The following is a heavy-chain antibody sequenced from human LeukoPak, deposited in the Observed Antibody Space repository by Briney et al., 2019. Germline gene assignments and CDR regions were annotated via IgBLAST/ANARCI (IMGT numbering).Heavy chain of an antibody. D-gene: IGHD3-10*01. CDR3: AKSYYGG. V-gene: IGHV3-7*01. Sequence: GSLRLSCAASGFTFSIYWMSWVRQAPGKGLEWVANIKPDGSEEYYVDSVKGRFTISRDSVKNSLYLQMNSLRAEDTAVYYCAKSYYGGWGQGTLVTVSS. J-gene: IGHJ4*02. CDR2: IKPDGSEE. CDR1: GFTFSIYW.